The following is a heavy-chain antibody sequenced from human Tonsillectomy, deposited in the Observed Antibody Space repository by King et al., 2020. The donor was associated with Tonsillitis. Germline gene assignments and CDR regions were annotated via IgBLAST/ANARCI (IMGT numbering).Heavy chain of an antibody. V-gene: IGHV4-59*01. CDR1: GGSISSYY. Sequence: QLQESGPGLVKPSETLSLTCTVSGGSISSYYWSWIRQPPGKGLEWIGYIYDSGSTNYNPSLKSRGTISVDTSKNQLSLKLSSVTAADTAVYYCARGSNQAAAGTGYYFDYWGQGTLVTVSS. CDR3: ARGSNQAAAGTGYYFDY. CDR2: IYDSGST. D-gene: IGHD6-13*01. J-gene: IGHJ4*02.